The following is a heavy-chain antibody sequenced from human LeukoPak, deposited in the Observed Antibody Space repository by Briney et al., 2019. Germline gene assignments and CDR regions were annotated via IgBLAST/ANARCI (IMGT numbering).Heavy chain of an antibody. Sequence: PSETLSLTCTVSGGSIDSSSYYWDWIRQPPGKGLEWLGNIYYSGTTFYTSSLKSLVTLSTDMSKNQFSLRLTSVTAADTAVYYCARQRADYFYHYMDVWGKGTTVIVSS. CDR2: IYYSGTT. CDR3: ARQRADYFYHYMDV. V-gene: IGHV4-39*01. J-gene: IGHJ6*03. CDR1: GGSIDSSSYY.